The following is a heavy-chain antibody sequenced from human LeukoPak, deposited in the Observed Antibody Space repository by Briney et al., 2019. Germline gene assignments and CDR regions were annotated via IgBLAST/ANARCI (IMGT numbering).Heavy chain of an antibody. J-gene: IGHJ4*02. CDR2: ISGSAGST. D-gene: IGHD6-19*01. CDR3: AKEISVAGTPGFDY. Sequence: GGSLRLSCAASGFTFSSYDMSWVRQAPGKGLEWVSGISGSAGSTYYADSVKGRFTVSTDNSRNTLYLQMNSLTDEDTAIYYCAKEISVAGTPGFDYWGQGALVTVSS. V-gene: IGHV3-23*01. CDR1: GFTFSSYD.